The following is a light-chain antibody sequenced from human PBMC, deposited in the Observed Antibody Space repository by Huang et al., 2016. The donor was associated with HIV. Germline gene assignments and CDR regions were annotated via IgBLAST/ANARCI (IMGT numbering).Light chain of an antibody. CDR2: DAS. J-gene: IGKJ2*01. V-gene: IGKV1-33*01. Sequence: DIQMTQSPSSLSASVGDRVTITCQASQDISNYLSWYQHKPGRAPKPLLFDASSLETGVPSRFSGSGSGTYFTLTIASLQPEDVATYYCQHYDDPYTFGQGTKLEIK. CDR3: QHYDDPYT. CDR1: QDISNY.